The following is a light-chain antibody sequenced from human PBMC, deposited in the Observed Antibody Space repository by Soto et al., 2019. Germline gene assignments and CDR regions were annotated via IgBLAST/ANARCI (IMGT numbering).Light chain of an antibody. CDR3: SSYTSSSTWL. V-gene: IGLV2-14*03. J-gene: IGLJ3*02. CDR1: SSDVGAYNY. CDR2: EVS. Sequence: QSVLTQPASVSGSPGQSITISCTGTSSDVGAYNYVSWYQQHPGKAPKLMIYEVSNRPSGVSNRFSGSKSANTDSLTISGLQAGDEADYYCSSYTSSSTWLFGGGTKLTVL.